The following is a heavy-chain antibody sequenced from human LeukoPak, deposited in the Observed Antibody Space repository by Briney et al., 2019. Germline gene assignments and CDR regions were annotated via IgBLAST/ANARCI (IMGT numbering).Heavy chain of an antibody. J-gene: IGHJ3*02. CDR3: ARGRIRTFDI. CDR2: VYYTGST. CDR1: GGSINNYY. Sequence: SETLSLTCTVSGGSINNYYWTWIRQPPGKGLECIGYVYYTGSTYYNPSLKSRVTISVDTSKNQFSLKLNSVTAADTAVYYCARGRIRTFDIWGQGTMVTVSS. V-gene: IGHV4-59*01.